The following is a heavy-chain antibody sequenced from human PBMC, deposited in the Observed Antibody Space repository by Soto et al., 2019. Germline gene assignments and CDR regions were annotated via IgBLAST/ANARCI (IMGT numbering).Heavy chain of an antibody. D-gene: IGHD3-9*01. CDR2: ISWNSGSI. CDR1: GFPFDDYA. CDR3: AKRLDYDILTGYSYFDY. Sequence: GGSLRLSCAASGFPFDDYAMHWVRHAPGKGLEWVSGISWNSGSIGYADSVKGRFTISRDNAKNSLYLQMNSLRAEDTALHYCAKRLDYDILTGYSYFDYWGQGTLVTVSS. V-gene: IGHV3-9*01. J-gene: IGHJ4*02.